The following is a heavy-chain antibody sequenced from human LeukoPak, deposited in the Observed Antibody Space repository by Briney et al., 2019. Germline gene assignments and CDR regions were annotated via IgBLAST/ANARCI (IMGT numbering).Heavy chain of an antibody. CDR1: GFTFSDYY. V-gene: IGHV3-7*01. D-gene: IGHD5-12*01. J-gene: IGHJ4*02. CDR3: ARVEASGYDYGAFDY. Sequence: GGSLRLSCAASGFTFSDYYMSWIRQAPGKGLEWVANIKQDGSEKYYVDSVKGRFTISRDNAKNSLYLQMNSLRAEDTAVYYCARVEASGYDYGAFDYWGQGTLVTVSS. CDR2: IKQDGSEK.